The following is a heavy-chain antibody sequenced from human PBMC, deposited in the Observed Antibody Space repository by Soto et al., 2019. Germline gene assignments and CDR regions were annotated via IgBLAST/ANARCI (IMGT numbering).Heavy chain of an antibody. CDR2: TSYTGNT. D-gene: IGHD6-13*01. CDR1: GDSISSRSYY. J-gene: IGHJ6*03. CDR3: ARFSWYDGDSITNYNMDF. Sequence: LQESGPGLVKPSETLSLTCSVFGDSISSRSYYWAWIRRPPGMGLEWIASTSYTGNTYYSPSLTSRAAISGDTSKNQFSLKLSFVTAADTAVYYCARFSWYDGDSITNYNMDFWGNGATVTVSS. V-gene: IGHV4-39*01.